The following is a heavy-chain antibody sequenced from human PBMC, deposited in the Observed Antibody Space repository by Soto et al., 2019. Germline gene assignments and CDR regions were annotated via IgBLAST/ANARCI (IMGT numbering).Heavy chain of an antibody. CDR2: INPNSGDT. J-gene: IGHJ4*02. Sequence: ASVKVSCKASGYTFTGYYMHWVRQAPGQGLEWMGWINPNSGDTNYAQKFQGGVTMTRDTSISTAYMDLSRLRSDDTAVYYCARVHTYYYDSGFFDYWGQGTLVIVSP. CDR3: ARVHTYYYDSGFFDY. V-gene: IGHV1-2*02. CDR1: GYTFTGYY. D-gene: IGHD3-22*01.